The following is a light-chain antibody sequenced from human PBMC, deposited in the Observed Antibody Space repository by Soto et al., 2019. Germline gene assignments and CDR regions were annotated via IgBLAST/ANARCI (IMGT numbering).Light chain of an antibody. CDR3: QQSYRTPPFS. CDR1: QSIGNS. V-gene: IGKV1-39*01. J-gene: IGKJ3*01. CDR2: AGS. Sequence: DIQMTQTPSSLSASVGDRVTITCRASQSIGNSLNWYQQRSGKAPKLLIYAGSSLQSGVPSRFSGGGSGTDFTLTISGLQPEDFATYYCQQSYRTPPFSFGPGTKVDIK.